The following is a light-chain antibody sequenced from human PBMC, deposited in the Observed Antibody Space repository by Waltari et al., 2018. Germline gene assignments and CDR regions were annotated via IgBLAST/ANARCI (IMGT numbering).Light chain of an antibody. CDR1: SSNIGSNT. V-gene: IGLV1-44*01. CDR3: AAWDDSLNGLYV. J-gene: IGLJ1*01. Sequence: QSVLTQPPSASGTPGQRVTISCSGSSSNIGSNTVTWYQQLPGTAPKLLIYSNNQRPSGVPDRFSASKSGTSASLAISGLQSEDEADYYCAAWDDSLNGLYVFGTGTKVTVL. CDR2: SNN.